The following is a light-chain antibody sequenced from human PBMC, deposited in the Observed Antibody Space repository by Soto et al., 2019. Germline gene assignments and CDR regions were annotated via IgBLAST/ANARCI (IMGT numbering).Light chain of an antibody. CDR3: QTWGTGTVV. V-gene: IGLV4-69*01. CDR1: SGHSSYA. CDR2: VNSDGRH. Sequence: QPVLTQSPSASASLGASVKLTCTLSSGHSSYAIAWQQQQPENGPRYLMKVNSDGRHSKGDGIPDRFSGSSSGAERHLTVASLQSEDESDYYCQTWGTGTVVFVVGTKLTVL. J-gene: IGLJ2*01.